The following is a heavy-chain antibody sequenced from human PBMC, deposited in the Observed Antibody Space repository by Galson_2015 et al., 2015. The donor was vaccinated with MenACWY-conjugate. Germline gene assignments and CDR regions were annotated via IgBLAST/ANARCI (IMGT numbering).Heavy chain of an antibody. CDR1: GFTFRSSA. CDR3: AKAYIVVVPDAAYDC. D-gene: IGHD2-2*01. J-gene: IGHJ4*02. CDR2: ISGSGGST. Sequence: LRLSCAASGFTFRSSAMSWVRQAPGKGLAWVSAISGSGGSTYYADSVKGRFTISRDNSKNTLYLQMDSLRAEDTAIYYCAKAYIVVVPDAAYDCWGQGALVTVSS. V-gene: IGHV3-23*01.